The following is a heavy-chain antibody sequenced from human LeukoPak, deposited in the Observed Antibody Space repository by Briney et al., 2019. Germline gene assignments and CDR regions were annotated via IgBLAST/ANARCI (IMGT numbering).Heavy chain of an antibody. CDR1: GFTFSSYA. Sequence: GGSLTHSRAASGFTFSSYAMSWVRQAPGKGLEWVSSISGSGGNTYYADSVKGRFTVSRDNSKNTLYLQIHSLRADDTAVYYCAKARAPGITMRDHDYWGQGTLVTVSS. CDR3: AKARAPGITMRDHDY. CDR2: ISGSGGNT. D-gene: IGHD3-22*01. J-gene: IGHJ4*01. V-gene: IGHV3-23*01.